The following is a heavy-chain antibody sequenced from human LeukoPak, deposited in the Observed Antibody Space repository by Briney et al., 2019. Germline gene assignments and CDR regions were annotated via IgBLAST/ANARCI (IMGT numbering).Heavy chain of an antibody. CDR2: MNPNSGNT. D-gene: IGHD4-17*01. V-gene: IGHV1-8*02. CDR3: ARTAYGHHDAFDI. J-gene: IGHJ3*02. CDR1: GYTFTGYF. Sequence: ASVKVSCKASGYTFTGYFMHWVRQAPGQGLEWMGWMNPNSGNTGYAQKFQGRVTMTRNTSISTAYMELSSLRSEDTAVYYCARTAYGHHDAFDIWGQGTMVTVSS.